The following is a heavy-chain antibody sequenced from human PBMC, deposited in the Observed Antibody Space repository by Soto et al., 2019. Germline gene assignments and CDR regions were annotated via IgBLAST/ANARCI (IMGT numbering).Heavy chain of an antibody. V-gene: IGHV3-30*14. CDR3: AHSQVRGVIITHFDY. J-gene: IGHJ4*02. CDR1: GFTFSSYA. CDR2: ISYDGSNK. D-gene: IGHD3-10*01. Sequence: GGSLRLSCAASGFTFSSYAMHWVRQAPGKGLEWVAVISYDGSNKRYSPSLKSRLTITKDTSKNQVVLTMTNMDPVDTATYYCAHSQVRGVIITHFDYWGQGTLVTVSS.